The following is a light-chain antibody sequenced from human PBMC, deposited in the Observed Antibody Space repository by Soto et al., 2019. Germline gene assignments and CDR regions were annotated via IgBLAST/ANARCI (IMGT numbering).Light chain of an antibody. CDR3: NSYTSSSTHV. CDR1: SSDVGGYNY. Sequence: QSALTQPASVSASPGQSITISCTGTSSDVGGYNYVSWYQQHPGKATKLMIYDVSNRPSGVSDRFSGSKSGNTASLTISGLQAGDEADYYCNSYTSSSTHVFGTGTKVTVL. V-gene: IGLV2-14*01. J-gene: IGLJ1*01. CDR2: DVS.